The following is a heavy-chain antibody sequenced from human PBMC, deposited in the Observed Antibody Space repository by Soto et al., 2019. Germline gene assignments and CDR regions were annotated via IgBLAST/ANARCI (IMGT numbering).Heavy chain of an antibody. CDR1: GFAFSSYA. J-gene: IGHJ6*02. Sequence: GGSLRLSCAASGFAFSSYAMSWVRQAPGKGLEWVSAISGSGGSTYYADSVKGRFTISRDNSKNTLYLQMNSLRAEDTAVYYCAKQGFGELSVYYDGMDVWGQGTTVTVS. CDR3: AKQGFGELSVYYDGMDV. CDR2: ISGSGGST. V-gene: IGHV3-23*01. D-gene: IGHD3-10*01.